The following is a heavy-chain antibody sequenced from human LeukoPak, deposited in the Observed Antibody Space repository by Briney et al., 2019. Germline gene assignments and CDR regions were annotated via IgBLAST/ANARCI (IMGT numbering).Heavy chain of an antibody. Sequence: SETLSLTCGVSGYSISSGYQWAWIRQSPGKGLEWIGSIYHSGSAHYNPSLKSRVTISVETAKNQFSLNMYSVTAADTAVYYCARDPRWLTPDCTSTSCYENYFDPWGQGTLVTVSS. CDR3: ARDPRWLTPDCTSTSCYENYFDP. CDR1: GYSISSGYQ. CDR2: IYHSGSA. D-gene: IGHD2-2*01. J-gene: IGHJ5*02. V-gene: IGHV4-38-2*02.